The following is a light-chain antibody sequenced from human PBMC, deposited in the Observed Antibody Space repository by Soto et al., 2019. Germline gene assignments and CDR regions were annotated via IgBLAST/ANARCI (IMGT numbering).Light chain of an antibody. V-gene: IGKV3-20*01. CDR2: AAS. CDR1: QSVSSY. J-gene: IGKJ1*01. Sequence: EIVLTQSPATLSLSPGERVTLSCRASQSVSSYLAWYQQKPAQAPRLLIYAASRRAPGIPERFSGSGSGTDFTLTISRLEPEDFAVYYCQQYLTSPKTFGQGTKVDIK. CDR3: QQYLTSPKT.